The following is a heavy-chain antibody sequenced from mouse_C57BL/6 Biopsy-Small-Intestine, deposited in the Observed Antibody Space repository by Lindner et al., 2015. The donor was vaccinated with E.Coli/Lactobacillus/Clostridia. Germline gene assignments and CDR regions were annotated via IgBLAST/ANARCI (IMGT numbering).Heavy chain of an antibody. V-gene: IGHV3-6*01. J-gene: IGHJ2*01. CDR1: GYSITSGYY. Sequence: VQLQESGPGLVKPSQSLSLTCSVTGYSITSGYYWNWIRQFPGNKLEWMGYISYDGSNNYNPSLKNRISITRDTSKNQFFLKLNSVTTEDTATYYCTREGPTTGNYWGHGTTLTVSS. D-gene: IGHD1-1*01. CDR3: TREGPTTGNY. CDR2: ISYDGSN.